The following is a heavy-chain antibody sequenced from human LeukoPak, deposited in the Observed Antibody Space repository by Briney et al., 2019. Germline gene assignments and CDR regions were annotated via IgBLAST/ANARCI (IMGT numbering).Heavy chain of an antibody. CDR2: INERGST. Sequence: SEILSLTCAVSGGPFSHYYWTWIRQPPGKGLEWIGEINERGSTNYDPSLKSRVTISVDTSKNHSPLNLTSVTAADTAVYYCASRIGRYLYYFGMDVWGQGTTVTVSS. CDR3: ASRIGRYLYYFGMDV. V-gene: IGHV4-34*01. CDR1: GGPFSHYY. J-gene: IGHJ6*02. D-gene: IGHD1-26*01.